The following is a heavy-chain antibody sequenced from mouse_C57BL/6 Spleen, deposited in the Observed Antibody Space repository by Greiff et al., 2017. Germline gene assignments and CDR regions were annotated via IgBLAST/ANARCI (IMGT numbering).Heavy chain of an antibody. CDR2: IDPETGDT. D-gene: IGHD1-1*01. V-gene: IGHV14-4*01. J-gene: IGHJ2*01. CDR3: TTFTTVVAFDY. Sequence: EVQLQESGAELVRPGASVKLSCTASGFNIKDDYMHWVKQRPEQGLEWIGWIDPETGDTEYASKFQGKATITADTSYNTAYLQLSSLTSEDTAVYYCTTFTTVVAFDYWGQGTTLTVSS. CDR1: GFNIKDDY.